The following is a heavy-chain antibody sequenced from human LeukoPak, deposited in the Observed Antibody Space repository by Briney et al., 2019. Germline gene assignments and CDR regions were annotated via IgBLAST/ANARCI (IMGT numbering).Heavy chain of an antibody. CDR3: ARRARVTSHFDY. J-gene: IGHJ4*02. D-gene: IGHD4-17*01. V-gene: IGHV4-38-2*02. CDR2: IYHSGST. CDR1: GYSISSGYY. Sequence: SETLSLTCTVSGYSISSGYYWGWIRQPPGKGLEWIGSIYHSGSTYYNPSLKSRVTISVDTSKNQFSRKLGSVTAADTAVYYWARRARVTSHFDYWGQGTLVTVSS.